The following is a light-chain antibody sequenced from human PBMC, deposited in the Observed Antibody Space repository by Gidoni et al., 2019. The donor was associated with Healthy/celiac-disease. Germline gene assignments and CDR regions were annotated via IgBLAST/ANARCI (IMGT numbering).Light chain of an antibody. Sequence: QSVLTQPPSVSGAQGQRVTISCTGSSSNIVAGYDVHWYQQLPGTAPKLLIYGNSNRPSGVPDRFSGSKSGTSASLAITGLQAEDEADYYCQSYDSSVVFGGGTKLTVL. CDR3: QSYDSSVV. CDR1: SSNIVAGYD. V-gene: IGLV1-40*01. CDR2: GNS. J-gene: IGLJ2*01.